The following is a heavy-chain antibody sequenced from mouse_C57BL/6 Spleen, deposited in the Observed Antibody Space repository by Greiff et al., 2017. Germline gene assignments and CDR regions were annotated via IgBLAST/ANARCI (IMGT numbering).Heavy chain of an antibody. CDR1: GYTFTSYW. J-gene: IGHJ2*01. Sequence: QVQLQQPGAELVKPGASVKLSCKASGYTFTSYWMHWVKQRPGQGLEWIGMIHPNSGSTNYNEKFKSKATLTVDKSSSTAYMQLNSLTSEDSAVYYCARSRENDGYYDYFDDWGKGTTLTVSS. CDR3: ARSRENDGYYDYFDD. D-gene: IGHD2-3*01. V-gene: IGHV1-64*01. CDR2: IHPNSGST.